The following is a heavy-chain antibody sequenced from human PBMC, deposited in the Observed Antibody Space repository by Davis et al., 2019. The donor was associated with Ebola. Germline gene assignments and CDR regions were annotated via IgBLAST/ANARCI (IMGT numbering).Heavy chain of an antibody. V-gene: IGHV3-74*01. CDR3: ARDRGRGRSWYYDFEY. CDR2: INSDGSST. D-gene: IGHD6-13*01. CDR1: GFTFSSYW. J-gene: IGHJ4*02. Sequence: HTGGSLRLSCAASGFTFSSYWMHWVRQAPGKGLVWVSRINSDGSSTSYADSVKGRFTISRDNAKNSLYLQMNSLRAEDTAIYYCARDRGRGRSWYYDFEYWGQGTLVTVSS.